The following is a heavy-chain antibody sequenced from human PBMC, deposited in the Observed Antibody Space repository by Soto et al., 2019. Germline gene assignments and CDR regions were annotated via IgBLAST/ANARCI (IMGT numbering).Heavy chain of an antibody. V-gene: IGHV4-30-4*01. J-gene: IGHJ3*02. Sequence: SETLSLTCTVSGGSISSGDYYWSWIRQPPGKGLEWIGYIYYSGSTYYNPSLKSRVTISVDTSKNQFSLKLSSVTAADTAVYYCARDPSRRFPNAFDIWGQGTMVTVSS. D-gene: IGHD3-3*01. CDR2: IYYSGST. CDR3: ARDPSRRFPNAFDI. CDR1: GGSISSGDYY.